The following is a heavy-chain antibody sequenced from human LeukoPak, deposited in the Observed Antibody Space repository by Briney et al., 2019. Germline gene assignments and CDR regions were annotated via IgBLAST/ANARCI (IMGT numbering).Heavy chain of an antibody. CDR1: GYTFTSYY. Sequence: ASVKVSCKASGYTFTSYYMHWVRQAPGQGLEWMGWMNPNSGNTGYAQKSQGRVTMTRNTSISTAYMELSSLRSEDTAVYYCAMDGDVDFDYWGQGTLVTVPS. D-gene: IGHD4-17*01. CDR2: MNPNSGNT. V-gene: IGHV1-8*02. J-gene: IGHJ4*02. CDR3: AMDGDVDFDY.